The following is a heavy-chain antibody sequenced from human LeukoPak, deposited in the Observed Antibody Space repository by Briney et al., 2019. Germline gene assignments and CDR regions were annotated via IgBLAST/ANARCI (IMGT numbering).Heavy chain of an antibody. CDR1: GFTFTGYE. Sequence: PGGSLRLSCAAFGFTFTGYEMNWVRQAPGKGLEWVSYISSSGSTIHYADSVKGRFTVSRDNAKNSLYLQMNSLRAEDTAVYYCARRKYFDYWGQGTLVTVSS. V-gene: IGHV3-48*03. CDR3: ARRKYFDY. D-gene: IGHD1-14*01. J-gene: IGHJ4*02. CDR2: ISSSGSTI.